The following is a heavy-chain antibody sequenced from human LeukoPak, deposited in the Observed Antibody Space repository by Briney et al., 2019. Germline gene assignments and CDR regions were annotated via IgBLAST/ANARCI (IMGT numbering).Heavy chain of an antibody. CDR3: ARGLGAHSPDYDYVWGSYRYTGGFDY. CDR2: IYYSGST. J-gene: IGHJ4*02. CDR1: GGSISSYY. Sequence: ASETLSLTCTVSGGSISSYYWSWIRQPPGKGLEWIGYIYYSGSTNYNPSLKSRVTISVDTSKNQFSLELSSVTAADTAVYFCARGLGAHSPDYDYVWGSYRYTGGFDYWGQGTLVTVSS. V-gene: IGHV4-59*12. D-gene: IGHD3-16*02.